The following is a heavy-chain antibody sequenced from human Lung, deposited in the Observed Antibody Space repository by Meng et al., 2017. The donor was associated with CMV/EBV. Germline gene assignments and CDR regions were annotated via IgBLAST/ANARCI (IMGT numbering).Heavy chain of an antibody. V-gene: IGHV4-4*02. CDR2: IYKSEST. CDR3: ARIERRRILKYCGSDCSTTDY. CDR1: RNNL. Sequence: RNNLWTGVGQVAEKGLEWIGEIYKSESTNYNPSIKSRVTISVDKCKNQFSLKLGSVTAADTAVYYCARIERRRILKYCGSDCSTTDYWGQGTLVTVSS. D-gene: IGHD2-21*02. J-gene: IGHJ4*02.